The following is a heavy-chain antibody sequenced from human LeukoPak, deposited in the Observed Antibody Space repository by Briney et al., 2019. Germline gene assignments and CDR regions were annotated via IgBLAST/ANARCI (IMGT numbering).Heavy chain of an antibody. CDR2: INTDGSTT. V-gene: IGHV3-74*01. CDR1: GFTFSSYS. D-gene: IGHD1-26*01. Sequence: PGGSLRLSCAASGFTFSSYSMNWVRQAPGKGLVWISGINTDGSTTSYADSVKGRFTISRDNANNTLYLQMNSLRAEDTAVYYCARNSGSNRPVDCWGQGTLVAVSP. J-gene: IGHJ4*02. CDR3: ARNSGSNRPVDC.